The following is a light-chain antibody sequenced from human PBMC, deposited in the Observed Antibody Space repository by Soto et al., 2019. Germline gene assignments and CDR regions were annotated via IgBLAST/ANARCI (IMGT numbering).Light chain of an antibody. CDR3: QQRNNWPTT. V-gene: IGKV3-11*01. CDR2: DSS. J-gene: IGKJ5*01. CDR1: QSVGSD. Sequence: EILWTQSPSTMSSPPGERATLFCRASQSVGSDLAWYQKRRGQYPRLLIYDSSNRATGIPARFSGSGSGTDFNLTISSLETEDFAVYYCQQRNNWPTTFGQGTRLEIK.